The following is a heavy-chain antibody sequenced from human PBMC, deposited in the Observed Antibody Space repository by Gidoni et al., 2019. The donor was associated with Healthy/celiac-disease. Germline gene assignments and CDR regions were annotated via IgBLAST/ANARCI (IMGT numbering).Heavy chain of an antibody. CDR3: ARGPRSGSLPRYAFDI. CDR1: GGTFSSYD. CDR2: IIPICGTA. Sequence: QVQLVQSGAEVKKPGSSVKVSCKASGGTFSSYDISWVRQAPGQGLEWMGGIIPICGTANYAQKFQGRVTITADKSTSTAYMELSSLRSEDTAVYYCARGPRSGSLPRYAFDIWGQGTMVTVSS. V-gene: IGHV1-69*06. J-gene: IGHJ3*02. D-gene: IGHD1-26*01.